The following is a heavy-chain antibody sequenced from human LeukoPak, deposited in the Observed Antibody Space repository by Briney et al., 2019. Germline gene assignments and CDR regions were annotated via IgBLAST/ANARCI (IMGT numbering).Heavy chain of an antibody. CDR3: ARDLAPGLTVPAAMAVPQPFDP. D-gene: IGHD2-2*01. V-gene: IGHV1-69*05. J-gene: IGHJ5*02. CDR2: IIPIFGTA. Sequence: SVKVSCKASGGTFSSYAISWVRQAPGQGLEWMGRIIPIFGTANYARKFQGRVTITTDESTSTAYMELSSLRSEDTAVYYCARDLAPGLTVPAAMAVPQPFDPWGQGTLVTVSS. CDR1: GGTFSSYA.